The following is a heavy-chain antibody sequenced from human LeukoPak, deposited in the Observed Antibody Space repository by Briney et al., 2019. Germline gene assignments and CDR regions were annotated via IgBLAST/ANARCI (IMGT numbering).Heavy chain of an antibody. D-gene: IGHD2-15*01. CDR2: IYYSGST. J-gene: IGHJ3*02. V-gene: IGHV4-59*06. CDR1: GGSISNYY. CDR3: AGVLGRLAADAFDI. Sequence: SETLSLTCTVSGGSISNYYWSWIRQPPGKGLEWIGYIYYSGSTHYNPSLKSRVTISIDTSKNQFSLKLSSVTAADTAVYYCAGVLGRLAADAFDIWGQGTMVTVSS.